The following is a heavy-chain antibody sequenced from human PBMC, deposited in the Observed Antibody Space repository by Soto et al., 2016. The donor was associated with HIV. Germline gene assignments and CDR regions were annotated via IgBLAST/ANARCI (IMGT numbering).Heavy chain of an antibody. J-gene: IGHJ4*02. CDR1: GGSVSRGHYH. CDR3: ARGVPFTRGPGIELLDY. V-gene: IGHV4-61*01. Sequence: QVQLQESGPGLVKPSETLSLTCSVSGGSVSRGHYHWSWIRQPPGKGLEYMGFIYYNGSTNYTPSLKSRVIISLDTSKNQFSLKVSSLTAADTAVYYCARGVPFTRGPGIELLDYWGPERGHRLL. CDR2: IYYNGST. D-gene: IGHD1-20*01.